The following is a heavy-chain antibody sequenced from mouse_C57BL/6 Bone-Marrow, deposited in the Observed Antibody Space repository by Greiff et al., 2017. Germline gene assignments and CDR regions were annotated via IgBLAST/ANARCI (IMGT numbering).Heavy chain of an antibody. CDR3: ARLPFVAY. Sequence: EVQLVESGGGLVQPGGSLKLSCAASGFTFSDYGMAWVRQAPRKGPEWVAFISNLAYSIYYADTVTGRFTISRENAKNTLYLEMSSLRSEDTAMYYCARLPFVAYWGQGTLVTVSA. J-gene: IGHJ3*01. CDR2: ISNLAYSI. V-gene: IGHV5-15*01. CDR1: GFTFSDYG.